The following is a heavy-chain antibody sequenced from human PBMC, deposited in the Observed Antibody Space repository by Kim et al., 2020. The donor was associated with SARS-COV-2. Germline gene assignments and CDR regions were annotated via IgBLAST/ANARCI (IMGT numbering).Heavy chain of an antibody. J-gene: IGHJ3*02. V-gene: IGHV3-49*02. Sequence: EYAASVKGRFTISRDDSKSIAYLQMNSLKTEDTAVYYCTRESSSFHAFDIWGQGTMVTVSS. D-gene: IGHD6-6*01. CDR3: TRESSSFHAFDI.